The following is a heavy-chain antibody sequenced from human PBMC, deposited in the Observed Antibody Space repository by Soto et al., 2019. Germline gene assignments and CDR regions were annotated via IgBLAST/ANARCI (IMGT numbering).Heavy chain of an antibody. CDR2: IYHSGGT. CDR3: ARVGPHCSGGTCYSFTDS. D-gene: IGHD2-15*01. J-gene: IGHJ4*02. CDR1: SGSISSSNW. Sequence: TLSLTCAVPSGSISSSNWWSWVRQPPWKGLEWIGEIYHSGGTNYNPSLKSRVTISVDNSKNHFSLKLSSVTAADTAVYYCARVGPHCSGGTCYSFTDSWGQGPLVTVS. V-gene: IGHV4-4*02.